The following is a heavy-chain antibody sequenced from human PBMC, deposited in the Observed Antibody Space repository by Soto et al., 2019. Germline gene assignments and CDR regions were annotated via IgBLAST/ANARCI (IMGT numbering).Heavy chain of an antibody. V-gene: IGHV3-21*06. J-gene: IGHJ4*02. Sequence: EVQLVESGGGPVKPGGSLRLSCAASGFAFNTYSMNWVRQAPGKGLEWVAFITRSSSYIYYADSVRRRFTLSRDNAKNSLYLQMNSLRAEDTAIYYCARDDGWLILDYWGQGTLVTASS. CDR2: ITRSSSYI. D-gene: IGHD6-19*01. CDR1: GFAFNTYS. CDR3: ARDDGWLILDY.